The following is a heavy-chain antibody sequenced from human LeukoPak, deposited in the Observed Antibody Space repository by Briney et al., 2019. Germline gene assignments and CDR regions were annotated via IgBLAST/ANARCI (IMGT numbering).Heavy chain of an antibody. Sequence: PGGSLRLSCAASGFTFSSYSMNWFRQAPGKGLEGFSSFSDSSSYIYYADSVKGRFIISRDNAKNSLYLQMNSLRAEDSAVYYCARERKSMTTVTTGFDYWGQGTLVTVSS. J-gene: IGHJ4*01. CDR1: GFTFSSYS. CDR3: ARERKSMTTVTTGFDY. V-gene: IGHV3-21*01. CDR2: FSDSSSYI. D-gene: IGHD4-17*01.